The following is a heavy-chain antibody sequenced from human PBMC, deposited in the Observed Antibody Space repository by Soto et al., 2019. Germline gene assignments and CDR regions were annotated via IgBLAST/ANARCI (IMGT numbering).Heavy chain of an antibody. CDR3: ARGRVGATANAFDI. D-gene: IGHD1-26*01. CDR1: GFSVISYS. V-gene: IGHV3-21*01. J-gene: IGHJ3*02. CDR2: ISSSGTYI. Sequence: EVQLVESGGGLVKPGGSLRLSCAASGFSVISYSINWVRQAPGKGLEWVSSISSSGTYIYYADSVKGRFTISRDNAKNSLYLQMNSLRVEDTALYYCARGRVGATANAFDIWGQGTMVTVSS.